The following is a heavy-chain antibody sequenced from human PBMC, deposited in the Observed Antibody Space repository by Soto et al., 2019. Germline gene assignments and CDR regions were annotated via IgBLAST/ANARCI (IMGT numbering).Heavy chain of an antibody. J-gene: IGHJ4*02. D-gene: IGHD2-2*01. CDR1: GGSISSGGYS. V-gene: IGHV4-30-2*01. CDR2: IYHSGST. Sequence: SETLSLTCAVSGGSISSGGYSWSWIRQPPGKGLEWIGYIYHSGSTYYNPSLKGRVTISVDRSKNQFSLKLSSVTAADTAVYYCARVVPAAIFDYWGQGTLVTVSS. CDR3: ARVVPAAIFDY.